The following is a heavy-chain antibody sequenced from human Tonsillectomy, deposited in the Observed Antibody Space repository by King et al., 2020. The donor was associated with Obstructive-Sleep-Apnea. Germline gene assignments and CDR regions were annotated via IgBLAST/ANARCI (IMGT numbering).Heavy chain of an antibody. Sequence: QLVQSGAEVKKPGESLKISCKVSGYSFTTYWIGWVRQMPGKGLEWMGIIYPGDSDTRYGPSFQGQVTISADKSISTAYLQWSSLKASDNAIYYCARRKWAWFFDIWGRGTLVTVSS. D-gene: IGHD2-8*01. CDR2: IYPGDSDT. J-gene: IGHJ2*01. CDR3: ARRKWAWFFDI. V-gene: IGHV5-51*01. CDR1: GYSFTTYW.